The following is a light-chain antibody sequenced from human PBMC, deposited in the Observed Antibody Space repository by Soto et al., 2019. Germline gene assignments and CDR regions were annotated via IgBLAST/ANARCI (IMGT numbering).Light chain of an antibody. V-gene: IGKV3D-15*01. CDR2: GAF. Sequence: EIVMTQSPVTLSVSPGERATLSCRASQSVRSNLAWYQQKPGQAPSLLIYGAFTRATGIPGRFSGSGSGTYFTLTISSLESEDFAIYYCQQRDNWPLTFGGGTKVDIK. CDR3: QQRDNWPLT. CDR1: QSVRSN. J-gene: IGKJ4*01.